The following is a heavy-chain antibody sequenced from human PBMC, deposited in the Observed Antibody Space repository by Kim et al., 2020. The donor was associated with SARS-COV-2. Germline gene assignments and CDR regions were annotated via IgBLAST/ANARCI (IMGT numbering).Heavy chain of an antibody. CDR1: GFTFNSYA. Sequence: GGSLRLSCAASGFTFNSYAMSWVRQATGKGLEWVSAISHTGADTYYADSVKGRFTISRDNSKNTLYLQMNSLRAEDTAVYYCANRGISTSWYPPDYWGQGTLVIVSS. V-gene: IGHV3-23*01. CDR2: ISHTGADT. CDR3: ANRGISTSWYPPDY. D-gene: IGHD6-13*01. J-gene: IGHJ4*02.